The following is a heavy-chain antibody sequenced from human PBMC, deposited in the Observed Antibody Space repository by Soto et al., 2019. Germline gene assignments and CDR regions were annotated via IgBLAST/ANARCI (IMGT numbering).Heavy chain of an antibody. V-gene: IGHV1-69*12. CDR2: IIPIFGTA. CDR3: ASLSDYDILTGYGMDV. Sequence: QVQLVQSGAEVKKPGSSVKVSCKASGGTFSSYAISWVRQAPGQGLEWMGGIIPIFGTANYAQKFQGRVTITADESTSTAYMELSTLRSEDTAVYYCASLSDYDILTGYGMDVWGQGTTVTVSS. CDR1: GGTFSSYA. D-gene: IGHD3-9*01. J-gene: IGHJ6*02.